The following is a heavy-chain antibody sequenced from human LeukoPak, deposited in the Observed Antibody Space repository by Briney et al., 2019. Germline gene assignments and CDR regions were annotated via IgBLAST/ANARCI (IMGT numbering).Heavy chain of an antibody. J-gene: IGHJ6*03. CDR1: GGSFSGYY. D-gene: IGHD4-11*01. V-gene: IGHV4-34*01. Sequence: PSETLSLTCAVYGGSFSGYYWSWIRQPPGKGLEWIGEINHSGSTNYNPSLKSRVTISVDTSKNQFSLKLSSVTAADTAVYYCARSSPSTVTTHYYYYYYMDVWGKGTTVTVSS. CDR2: INHSGST. CDR3: ARSSPSTVTTHYYYYYYMDV.